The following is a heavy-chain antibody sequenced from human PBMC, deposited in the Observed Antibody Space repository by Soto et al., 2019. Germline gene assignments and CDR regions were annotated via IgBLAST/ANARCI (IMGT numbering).Heavy chain of an antibody. D-gene: IGHD6-6*01. J-gene: IGHJ4*02. CDR3: ARRGSSSAFFYDS. Sequence: EVQLVQSGAEVKKPGESLRISCQGSGYSFTSSWISWVRQMPGEGLEWMGRIDPSDSYINYSPSFQGRVTISADKSISTAYLQWSSLKASDTAMDYCARRGSSSAFFYDSWGQGPLVTVSS. V-gene: IGHV5-10-1*03. CDR2: IDPSDSYI. CDR1: GYSFTSSW.